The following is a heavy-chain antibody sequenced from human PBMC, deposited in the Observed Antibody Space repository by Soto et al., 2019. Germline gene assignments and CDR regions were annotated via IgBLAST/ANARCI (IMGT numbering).Heavy chain of an antibody. D-gene: IGHD1-26*01. CDR2: INPSGGST. J-gene: IGHJ3*02. CDR1: GYTLTSYY. CDR3: AREGGGWELLSAFDI. Sequence: ASVKRSCKASGYTLTSYYMRWLRQAPRQGLEWMGIINPSGGSTSYAQKFQGRVTMTRDTSTSTVYMELSSLRSEDTAVYYCAREGGGWELLSAFDIWGQGTMVTVSS. V-gene: IGHV1-46*01.